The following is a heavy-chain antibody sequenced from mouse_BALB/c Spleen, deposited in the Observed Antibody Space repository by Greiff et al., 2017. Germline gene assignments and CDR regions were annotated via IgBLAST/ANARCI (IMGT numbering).Heavy chain of an antibody. D-gene: IGHD1-1*01. V-gene: IGHV3-8*02. CDR2: ISYSGST. J-gene: IGHJ2*01. CDR3: ARLYYGSSQYYFDY. Sequence: EVKLVESGPSLVKPSQTLSLTCSVTGDSITSGYWNWIRKFPGNKLEYMGYISYSGSTYYNPSLKSRISITRDTSKNQYYLQLNSVTTEDTATYYCARLYYGSSQYYFDYWGQGTTLTVSS. CDR1: GDSITSGY.